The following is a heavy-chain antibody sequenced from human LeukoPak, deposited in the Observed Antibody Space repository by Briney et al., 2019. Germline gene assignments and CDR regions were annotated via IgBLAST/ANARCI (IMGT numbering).Heavy chain of an antibody. J-gene: IGHJ4*02. V-gene: IGHV3-64*01. D-gene: IGHD6-19*01. CDR3: ARGEAVAGKSNDY. CDR2: ISSNGGSI. Sequence: SGGSLRLSCAASGFTFSDYAMHWVRQAPGKELEYVSAISSNGGSIHYANSVKGRFTISRDNSKNTLYLQMGSLRAEDMAVYYCARGEAVAGKSNDYWGQGTLVTVSS. CDR1: GFTFSDYA.